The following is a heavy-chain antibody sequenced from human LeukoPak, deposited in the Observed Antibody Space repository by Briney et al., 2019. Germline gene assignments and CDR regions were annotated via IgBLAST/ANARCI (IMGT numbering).Heavy chain of an antibody. CDR2: IYTSGST. CDR3: ARDGDTATA. V-gene: IGHV4-4*08. D-gene: IGHD5-18*01. CDR1: GGSFSGYY. Sequence: SETLSLTCAVYGGSFSGYYWSWIRQPPGKGLEWIGRIYTSGSTNYNPSLKSRVTISVDTSKNQFSLKLSSVTAADTAVCYCARDGDTATAWGQGTLVTVSS. J-gene: IGHJ5*02.